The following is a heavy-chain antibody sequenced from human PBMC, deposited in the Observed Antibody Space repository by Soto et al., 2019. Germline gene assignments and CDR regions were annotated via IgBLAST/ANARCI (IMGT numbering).Heavy chain of an antibody. CDR3: ARAPNSFNY. Sequence: QVQLVQSGAEVKKPGASVKVSCKASGYTFSSYGISWVRQAPGQGLEWMGWMSAYNGNTRYAQTCQGRVTTTTDTTTSTAYMDLRSLRSNDTAVSSCARAPNSFNYWGQGTLVTVSS. CDR1: GYTFSSYG. J-gene: IGHJ4*02. V-gene: IGHV1-18*01. CDR2: MSAYNGNT.